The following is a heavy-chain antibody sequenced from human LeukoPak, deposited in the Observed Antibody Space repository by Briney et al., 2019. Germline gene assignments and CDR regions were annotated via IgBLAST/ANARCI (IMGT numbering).Heavy chain of an antibody. D-gene: IGHD3-9*01. V-gene: IGHV3-48*02. CDR3: ARDNFDWLPMYFDY. CDR2: ITSSGSTI. CDR1: GFIFSSYS. J-gene: IGHJ4*02. Sequence: GGSLRLSCAASGFIFSSYSMNWVRPAPGKGLEWFSYITSSGSTIYYADSVKGRFTISRDNAKNSLFLQMNSLRDEDTAVYYCARDNFDWLPMYFDYWGQGTLVTVSS.